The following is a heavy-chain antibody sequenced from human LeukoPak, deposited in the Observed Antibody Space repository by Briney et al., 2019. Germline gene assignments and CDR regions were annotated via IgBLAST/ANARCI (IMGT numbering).Heavy chain of an antibody. CDR1: GCTFNDYY. Sequence: PGGSLRLSCAASGCTFNDYYMSRIRQAPGKGLEWVSYISSSGSTIYYADSVKGRFTISRDNAKNSLYLQMNSLRAEDTAVYYCARDTAMVTGYYYYGMDVWGQGTTVTVSS. J-gene: IGHJ6*02. CDR2: ISSSGSTI. CDR3: ARDTAMVTGYYYYGMDV. D-gene: IGHD5-18*01. V-gene: IGHV3-11*01.